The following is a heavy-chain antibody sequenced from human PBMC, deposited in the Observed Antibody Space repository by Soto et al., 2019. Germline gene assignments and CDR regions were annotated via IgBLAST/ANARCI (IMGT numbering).Heavy chain of an antibody. J-gene: IGHJ6*02. CDR2: IYPGDSHT. D-gene: IGHD1-1*01. CDR3: TRHLRPCTSSTCYGIDV. V-gene: IGHV5-51*01. CDR1: GYSFATYW. Sequence: EVQLVQSGPAVKKPGESVKISCKGSGYSFATYWIGWVRQMPGRGLEWMGIIYPGDSHTKYRPSFQGQVTISADRSIGTAYLQWSSLKASDTAMYYCTRHLRPCTSSTCYGIDVWGQGTTVTVAS.